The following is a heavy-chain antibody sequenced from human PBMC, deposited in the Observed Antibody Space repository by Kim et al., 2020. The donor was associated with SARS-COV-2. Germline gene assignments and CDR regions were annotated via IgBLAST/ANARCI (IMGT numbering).Heavy chain of an antibody. V-gene: IGHV5-51*01. CDR3: ARRYGGNYRHDAFDI. CDR1: GYSFTSYW. D-gene: IGHD4-4*01. Sequence: GESLKISCKGSGYSFTSYWIGWVRQMPGKGLEWMGIIYPGDSDTRYSPSFQGQVTISADKSISTAYLQWSSLKASDTAMYYCARRYGGNYRHDAFDIWGQGTMVTVSS. J-gene: IGHJ3*02. CDR2: IYPGDSDT.